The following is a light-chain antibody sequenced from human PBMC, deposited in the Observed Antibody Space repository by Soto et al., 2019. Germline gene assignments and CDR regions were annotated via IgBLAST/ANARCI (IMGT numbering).Light chain of an antibody. CDR2: GAS. V-gene: IGKV3-20*01. CDR3: QQYVSSPWA. Sequence: EIVLAQSPGTLSLSPGERATLSCRASQSVTNSFLACYQQKPGQAPRLLLYGASRRATGIPDRFTGSGSGTHFTLTISRLEPEDFAVYYCQQYVSSPWAFGQGTKVEI. J-gene: IGKJ1*01. CDR1: QSVTNSF.